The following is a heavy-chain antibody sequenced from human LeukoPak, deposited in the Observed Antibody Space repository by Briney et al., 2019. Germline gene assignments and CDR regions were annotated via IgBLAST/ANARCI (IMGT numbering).Heavy chain of an antibody. Sequence: GGSLRLSCAASGFTFSSYEMNWVRQAPGKGLEWVSYISSSGSTIYYADSVKGRFTISRDNAKNSLYLQMNSLRAEDTAVYYCARSADIKVSGWYAPYYYYGMDVWGQGTTVTVSS. CDR2: ISSSGSTI. CDR3: ARSADIKVSGWYAPYYYYGMDV. D-gene: IGHD6-19*01. J-gene: IGHJ6*02. CDR1: GFTFSSYE. V-gene: IGHV3-48*03.